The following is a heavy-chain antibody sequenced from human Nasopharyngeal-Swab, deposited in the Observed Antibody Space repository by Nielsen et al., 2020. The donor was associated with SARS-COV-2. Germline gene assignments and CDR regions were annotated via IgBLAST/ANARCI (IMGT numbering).Heavy chain of an antibody. J-gene: IGHJ2*01. CDR2: ISWNSGSI. V-gene: IGHV3-9*01. CDR3: AKLGYFDL. CDR1: GFTFDDYA. Sequence: GGFLRLSCAASGFTFDDYAMHWVGQAPGKGMEWVSGISWNSGSIGYADSVKGRFTISRDNAKDSLYLQMNSLRAEDTALYYCAKLGYFDLWGRGTLVTVSS.